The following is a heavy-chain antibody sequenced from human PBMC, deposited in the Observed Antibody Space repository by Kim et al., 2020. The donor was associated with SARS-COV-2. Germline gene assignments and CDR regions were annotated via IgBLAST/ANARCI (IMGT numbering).Heavy chain of an antibody. CDR2: INSGGSS. CDR1: GGSISSSGFY. J-gene: IGHJ6*02. CDR3: AKILGEGKGWPYYYYAMDV. D-gene: IGHD3-10*01. V-gene: IGHV4-39*01. Sequence: SETLSLTCALSGGSISSSGFYWVWIRQSPGKGLEYIATINSGGSSYHNPSLKSRVTISVDTSKNQFSLRLNPVTVADTAVYYCAKILGEGKGWPYYYYAMDVWGQGTTVTVSS.